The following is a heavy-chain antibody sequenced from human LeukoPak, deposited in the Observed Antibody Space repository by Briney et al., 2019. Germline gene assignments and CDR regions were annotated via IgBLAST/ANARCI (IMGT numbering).Heavy chain of an antibody. CDR3: AKMTAMGFSDY. V-gene: IGHV3-23*01. D-gene: IGHD2-21*02. Sequence: GGSLRLSCAASGFTLSNYAMSWVPDAPGRGREAVSAISGSRVSTYYAESVKGRFTISRDNSKNTLYLQMNSLRAEDTDVYYCAKMTAMGFSDYWGEETLVTVSS. CDR2: ISGSRVST. CDR1: GFTLSNYA. J-gene: IGHJ4*02.